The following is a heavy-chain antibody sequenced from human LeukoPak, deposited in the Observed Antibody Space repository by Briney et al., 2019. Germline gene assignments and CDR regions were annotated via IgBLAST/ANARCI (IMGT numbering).Heavy chain of an antibody. V-gene: IGHV3-9*01. CDR1: GFTFDDYA. Sequence: GGSLRLSCAASGFTFDDYAMHWVRQAPGKGLEWVSGISWNSGSIGYADSVMGRFTISRDNAKNSLYLQMNSLRAEDTALYYCAKVGYCSGGSCYSYYYGMDVWGQGTTVTVSS. D-gene: IGHD2-15*01. CDR3: AKVGYCSGGSCYSYYYGMDV. CDR2: ISWNSGSI. J-gene: IGHJ6*02.